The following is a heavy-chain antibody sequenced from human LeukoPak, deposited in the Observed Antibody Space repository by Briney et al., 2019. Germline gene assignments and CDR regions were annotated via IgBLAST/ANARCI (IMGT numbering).Heavy chain of an antibody. CDR3: TTDSRRTKGY. CDR2: VKSQTDGGTI. Sequence: PGGSLRLSCAASGITFSNAWMSWVRQAPGKGLEWVGRVKSQTDGGTIDYAAPVKGRFTISRDDSKNTLYLQMNSLKTEDTAVYYCTTDSRRTKGYWGQGTLVTVSS. V-gene: IGHV3-15*01. J-gene: IGHJ4*02. D-gene: IGHD2-8*01. CDR1: GITFSNAW.